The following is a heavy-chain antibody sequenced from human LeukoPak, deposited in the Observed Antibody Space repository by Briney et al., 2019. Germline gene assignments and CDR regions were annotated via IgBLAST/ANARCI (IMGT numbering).Heavy chain of an antibody. CDR3: ARGNAGYGGAFFDY. J-gene: IGHJ4*02. V-gene: IGHV1-8*01. D-gene: IGHD3-16*01. Sequence: ASVKVSCKASGYTFTSYDINWVRQATGQGLEWMGWMHPNSGNTGYAQKFQGRVTMTRNTSISTAYMELSSLRSEDTAVYYCARGNAGYGGAFFDYWGQGTLVTVSS. CDR1: GYTFTSYD. CDR2: MHPNSGNT.